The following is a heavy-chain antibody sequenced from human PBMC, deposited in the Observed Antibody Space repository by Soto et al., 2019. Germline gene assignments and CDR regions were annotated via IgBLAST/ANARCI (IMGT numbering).Heavy chain of an antibody. J-gene: IGHJ5*02. CDR3: ARETSPGHGSGSYYYGSGFDP. Sequence: ASVKVSCKASGYTFTSYDINWVRQATGQGLEWMGWMNPNSGNTGYAQKFQGRVTMTRNTSISTAYMELSSLRSEDTAVYYCARETSPGHGSGSYYYGSGFDPWGQGTLVTVSS. CDR1: GYTFTSYD. CDR2: MNPNSGNT. D-gene: IGHD3-10*01. V-gene: IGHV1-8*01.